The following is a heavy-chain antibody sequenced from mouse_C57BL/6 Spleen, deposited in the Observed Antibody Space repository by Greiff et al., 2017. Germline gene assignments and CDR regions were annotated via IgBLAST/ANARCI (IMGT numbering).Heavy chain of an antibody. Sequence: QVQLQQPGAELVKPGASVKLSCKASGYTFTSYWMHWVKQRPGQGLEWIGMIHPNSGSTNYNEKFKSKATLTEDKSSSTAYMQLSSLTSEDSAVYYCARGDYDGRVYAMDYWGQGTSVTVSS. CDR2: IHPNSGST. CDR1: GYTFTSYW. D-gene: IGHD2-4*01. V-gene: IGHV1-64*01. CDR3: ARGDYDGRVYAMDY. J-gene: IGHJ4*01.